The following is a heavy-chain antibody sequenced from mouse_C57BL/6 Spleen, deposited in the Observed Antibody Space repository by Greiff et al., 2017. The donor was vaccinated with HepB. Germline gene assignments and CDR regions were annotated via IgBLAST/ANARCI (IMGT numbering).Heavy chain of an antibody. CDR2: IYPGNSDT. J-gene: IGHJ2*01. V-gene: IGHV1-5*01. D-gene: IGHD1-1*01. CDR3: TIITTVVSYFDY. Sequence: EVQLQESGTVLARPGASVKMSCKTSGYTFTSYWMHWVKQRPGQGLEWIGAIYPGNSDTSYNQKFKGKAKLTAVTSASTAYMELNSLTNEDSAVYYCTIITTVVSYFDYWGQGTTLTVSS. CDR1: GYTFTSYW.